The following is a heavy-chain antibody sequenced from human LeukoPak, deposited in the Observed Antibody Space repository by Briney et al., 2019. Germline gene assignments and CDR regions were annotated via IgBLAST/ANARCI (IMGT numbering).Heavy chain of an antibody. V-gene: IGHV5-51*01. CDR3: ARCNTVTTLDS. Sequence: GESLKISCKGSGYSFSSYWIGWVRQMPGKGLEWMGIIYPGDSDTRYSSSFQGQVTISVDKSISTAYPQWSSLKASDTAMYYCARCNTVTTLDSWGQGTLVTVSS. CDR1: GYSFSSYW. CDR2: IYPGDSDT. D-gene: IGHD4-17*01. J-gene: IGHJ4*02.